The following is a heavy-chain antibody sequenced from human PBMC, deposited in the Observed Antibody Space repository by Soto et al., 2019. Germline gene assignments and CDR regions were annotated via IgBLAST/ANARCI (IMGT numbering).Heavy chain of an antibody. Sequence: SVKVSCKASGFTFTSSAVQWVRQARGQRLEWIGWIVVGSGNTNYAQKFQERATITRDMSTSTAYMELSSLRSEDTAVYYCAATVPYYGSGVYYYGMDVWGQGTTVTV. J-gene: IGHJ6*02. CDR3: AATVPYYGSGVYYYGMDV. CDR1: GFTFTSSA. D-gene: IGHD3-10*01. CDR2: IVVGSGNT. V-gene: IGHV1-58*01.